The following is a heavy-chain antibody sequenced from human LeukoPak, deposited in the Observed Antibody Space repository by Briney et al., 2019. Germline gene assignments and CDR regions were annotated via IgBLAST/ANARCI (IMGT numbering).Heavy chain of an antibody. J-gene: IGHJ4*01. CDR3: VREGFYFFDF. CDR1: GFTFTNNF. V-gene: IGHV3-7*01. Sequence: GGSLRLSCAASGFTFTNNFVRWVRQVAGKGREWVANIKQEVSETTYAGSGRGRFTIFRDNAQDSVYLQMNSLTDEDSATYYCVREGFYFFDFWGQGTLVTVSS. CDR2: IKQEVSET.